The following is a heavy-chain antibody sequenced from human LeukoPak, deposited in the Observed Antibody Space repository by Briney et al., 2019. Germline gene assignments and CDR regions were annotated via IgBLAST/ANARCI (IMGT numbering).Heavy chain of an antibody. V-gene: IGHV3-21*01. D-gene: IGHD6-19*01. CDR3: ARPGIAVAGEFFDY. CDR2: IRNSSSYI. Sequence: GGSLRLSCAASGFTFSSYSMNWVRQAPGKGLEWVSFIRNSSSYIYYADSVKGRFTISRDNAKNSLYLQMNSLRAEDTAVYYCARPGIAVAGEFFDYWGQGTLVTVSS. CDR1: GFTFSSYS. J-gene: IGHJ4*02.